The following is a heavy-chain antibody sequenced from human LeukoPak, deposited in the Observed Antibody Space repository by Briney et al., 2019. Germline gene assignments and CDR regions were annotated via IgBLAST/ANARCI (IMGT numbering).Heavy chain of an antibody. D-gene: IGHD1-26*01. CDR1: GFTFSSYS. V-gene: IGHV3-21*04. CDR3: ARVGQSGSYLDYYFDY. CDR2: ISSSSSYI. Sequence: GGSLRLSCAASGFTFSSYSMNWVRQAPGKVLEWVSSISSSSSYIYYADSVKGRFTISRDNAKNSLYLQMNSLRAEDTAVYYCARVGQSGSYLDYYFDYWGQGTLVTVSS. J-gene: IGHJ4*02.